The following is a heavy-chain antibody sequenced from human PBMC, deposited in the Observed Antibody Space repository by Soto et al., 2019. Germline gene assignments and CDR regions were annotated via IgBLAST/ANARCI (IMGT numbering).Heavy chain of an antibody. D-gene: IGHD3-10*01. J-gene: IGHJ4*02. CDR1: GFTFSSYA. CDR2: IRGSGDST. Sequence: GGSLRLSCEASGFTFSSYAMSWVRQAPGKGLDWVSAIRGSGDSTHDADSVKGRFTISRDNSKNTLYLQMNSLRAEDSAVYYCAKAPGSYWGIFDFWGQGTVVTVSS. CDR3: AKAPGSYWGIFDF. V-gene: IGHV3-23*01.